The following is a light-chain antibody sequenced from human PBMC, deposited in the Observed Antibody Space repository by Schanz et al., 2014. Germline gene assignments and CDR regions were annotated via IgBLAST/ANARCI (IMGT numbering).Light chain of an antibody. CDR1: QTINDW. Sequence: DIQMTQSPSTLSASVGDRVTITCRASQTINDWLAWYQQKPGKAPKLLIYKASRLEIGVTSRFSGSGYGTEFTLTINSLQPDDFATYYCQQYDSYAVTFGQGTKVEIK. V-gene: IGKV1-5*03. CDR2: KAS. CDR3: QQYDSYAVT. J-gene: IGKJ1*01.